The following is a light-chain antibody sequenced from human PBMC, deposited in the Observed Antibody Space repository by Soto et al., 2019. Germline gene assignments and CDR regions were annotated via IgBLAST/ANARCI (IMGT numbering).Light chain of an antibody. CDR1: SSNIGINT. CDR2: LND. V-gene: IGLV1-44*01. Sequence: QSVLTQPPSASGTPGQRVTISCSGSSSNIGINTVNWYQQFPGTAPKVLTYLNDQRPSGVPDRFSGSKSGTSASLAISGLQSEDEADYYCSVWDDSLNGVVFGGGTKLTVL. J-gene: IGLJ3*02. CDR3: SVWDDSLNGVV.